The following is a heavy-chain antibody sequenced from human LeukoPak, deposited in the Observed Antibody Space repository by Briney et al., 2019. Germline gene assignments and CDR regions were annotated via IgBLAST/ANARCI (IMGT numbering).Heavy chain of an antibody. CDR1: GVSISSYY. D-gene: IGHD4-17*01. CDR2: IYSSGST. J-gene: IGHJ6*03. Sequence: SETLSLTCTVSGVSISSYYWSWIRQPAGKGLEWIGRIYSSGSTNYNPSLKSRVTMSVDTSKSQFSLKLSSVTAADTAVYYCAKAVTTDWYYYMDVWGKGTTVTVSS. CDR3: AKAVTTDWYYYMDV. V-gene: IGHV4-4*07.